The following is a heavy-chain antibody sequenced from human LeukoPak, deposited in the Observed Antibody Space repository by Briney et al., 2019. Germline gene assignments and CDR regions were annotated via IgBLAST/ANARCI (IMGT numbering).Heavy chain of an antibody. J-gene: IGHJ4*02. V-gene: IGHV3-23*01. D-gene: IGHD1-20*01. CDR3: AKDFNWSDAG. CDR1: GFTFSSHD. CDR2: ISRSGGAP. Sequence: GGSLRLPCAASGFTFSSHDMNWVRQAPGKGLEWVSSISRSGGAPAYADSVKGRFTISRDNSKNTLCLQMNRLRAEDTAVYYCAKDFNWSDAGWGQGTLVTVSS.